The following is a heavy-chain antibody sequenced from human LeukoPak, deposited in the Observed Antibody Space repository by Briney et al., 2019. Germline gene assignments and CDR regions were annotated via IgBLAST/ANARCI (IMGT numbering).Heavy chain of an antibody. V-gene: IGHV3-7*05. CDR3: ARDSSPGYYDYVWGTYPRY. D-gene: IGHD3-16*02. J-gene: IGHJ4*02. CDR2: IKQVESEK. CDR1: GFKISNHW. Sequence: GGTLRLSCAASGFKISNHWRSWVRQAPGKRLELGANIKQVESEKDYVDSVKGRFTISRDNAKKSLYLEMNSLRAEDTAVYYCARDSSPGYYDYVWGTYPRYWGQGTLVTVSS.